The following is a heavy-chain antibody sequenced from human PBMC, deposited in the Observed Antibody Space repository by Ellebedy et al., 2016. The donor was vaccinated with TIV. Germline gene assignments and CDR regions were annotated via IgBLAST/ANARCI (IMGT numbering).Heavy chain of an antibody. CDR2: INPNSGGS. D-gene: IGHD2-2*01. CDR1: GYTFTGYY. Sequence: ASVQVSCXASGYTFTGYYVHWVRQAPGQGLEWMGWINPNSGGSNSAQKFQGRVTMTRDTSISTAYMELNRLRSDDTAVYYCARAPYCSSTRCPINWFDPWGQGTLVTVSS. CDR3: ARAPYCSSTRCPINWFDP. J-gene: IGHJ5*02. V-gene: IGHV1-2*02.